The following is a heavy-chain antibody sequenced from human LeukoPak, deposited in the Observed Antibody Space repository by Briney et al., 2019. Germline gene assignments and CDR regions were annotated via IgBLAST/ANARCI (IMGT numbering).Heavy chain of an antibody. D-gene: IGHD2-2*01. CDR1: GFTFSDYY. V-gene: IGHV3-11*01. J-gene: IGHJ5*02. Sequence: GGSLRLSCAASGFTFSDYYMSWIRQAPGKGLEWVSYISSSGSTIYYADSVKGRFTISRDNAKNSLYLQMNSLRAEDTAVYYCARGPRGYCSSTSCHPWFDPWGQGTLVTVSS. CDR3: ARGPRGYCSSTSCHPWFDP. CDR2: ISSSGSTI.